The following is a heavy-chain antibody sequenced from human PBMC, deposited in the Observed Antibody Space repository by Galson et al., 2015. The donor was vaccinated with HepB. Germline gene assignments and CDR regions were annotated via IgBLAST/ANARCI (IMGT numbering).Heavy chain of an antibody. V-gene: IGHV1-46*03. CDR2: INPSGGST. D-gene: IGHD5-18*01. CDR3: AREPLRYSYGQGAFDY. CDR1: GYTFTSYY. Sequence: SVKVSCKASGYTFTSYYMHWVRQAPGQGLEWMGIINPSGGSTSYAQKFQGRVTMTRDTSTSTVYMELSSLRSEDTAVYYCAREPLRYSYGQGAFDYWGQGTLVTVSS. J-gene: IGHJ4*02.